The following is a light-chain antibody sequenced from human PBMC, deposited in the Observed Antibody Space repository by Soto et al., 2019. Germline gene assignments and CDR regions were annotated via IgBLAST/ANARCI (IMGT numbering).Light chain of an antibody. J-gene: IGKJ1*01. CDR2: DAS. CDR1: QSVSSSY. Sequence: EIMLTQSPGTLSLSPGERATLSCRASQSVSSSYLAWYQQKPGQPPRLLIFDASTRATGIPDRFSGSGSGTEFTLTISSLEPEDFAVYYCQQYGRSPPSWTFGQGTKVEIK. V-gene: IGKV3-20*01. CDR3: QQYGRSPPSWT.